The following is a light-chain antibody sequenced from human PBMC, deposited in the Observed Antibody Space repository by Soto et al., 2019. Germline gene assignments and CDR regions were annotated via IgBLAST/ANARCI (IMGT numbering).Light chain of an antibody. CDR2: DVS. CDR3: NSYTTCNTRLLV. V-gene: IGLV2-14*01. CDR1: SSDVGGYNY. J-gene: IGLJ1*01. Sequence: QSVLTQPASVSGSPGQSITISCTGTSSDVGGYNYVSWYQQHPGKAPKFMIYDVSNRPSGVSTRFSGSKSGNTASLTISGLQAEDEADYYCNSYTTCNTRLLVFGPGTMVT.